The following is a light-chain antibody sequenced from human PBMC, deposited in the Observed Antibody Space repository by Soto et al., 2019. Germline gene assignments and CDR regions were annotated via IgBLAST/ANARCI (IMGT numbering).Light chain of an antibody. J-gene: IGKJ1*01. CDR2: GAS. CDR1: QSVRSSY. V-gene: IGKV3-20*01. CDR3: QQYGSSFTWA. Sequence: EIVLTQSPGTLSLSPGERATLSCRASQSVRSSYLAWYQQKPGQAPRLHIYGASSRATGIPDRFSGSGSGRVFTLTISNMEPEDFAVSYCQQYGSSFTWAFGQGTKVEIK.